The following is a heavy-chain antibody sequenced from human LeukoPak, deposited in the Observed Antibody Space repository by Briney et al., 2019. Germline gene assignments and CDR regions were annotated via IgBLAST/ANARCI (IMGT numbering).Heavy chain of an antibody. CDR1: GGSISSYY. CDR2: IYYSGST. J-gene: IGHJ2*01. Sequence: SETLSLTCTVSGGSISSYYWSWIRQPPGKGLEWIGYIYYSGSTNYNPSLKSRVTISVDTSKNQFSLKLSSVTAADTAVYYRARGGTVSHWYFDLWGRGTLVTVSS. CDR3: ARGGTVSHWYFDL. D-gene: IGHD1-7*01. V-gene: IGHV4-59*01.